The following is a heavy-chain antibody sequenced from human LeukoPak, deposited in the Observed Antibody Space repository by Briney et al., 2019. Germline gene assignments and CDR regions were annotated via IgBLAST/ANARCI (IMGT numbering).Heavy chain of an antibody. D-gene: IGHD2-2*01. Sequence: SQTLSLTCTVSGGSISSGGYYWSWIRQPLGKGLERIGYIYHSGSTYYNPSLKSRVTISVDRSKHQFSLKLSSVTAADTAVYYCARGSIVPAAEGWFDPWGQGTRVTVSS. J-gene: IGHJ5*02. CDR1: GGSISSGGYY. V-gene: IGHV4-30-2*01. CDR3: ARGSIVPAAEGWFDP. CDR2: IYHSGST.